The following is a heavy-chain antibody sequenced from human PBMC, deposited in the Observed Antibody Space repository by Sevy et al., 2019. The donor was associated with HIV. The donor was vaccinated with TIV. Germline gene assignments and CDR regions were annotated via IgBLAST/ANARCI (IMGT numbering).Heavy chain of an antibody. CDR2: IIPVIVAS. Sequence: ASVKVSCKTYGDTFSTNSINWVRQAPGQGLEWRGGIIPVIVASNYAQKFRDRVTITADASTTTVYMEMSGLKSDDTAVYYCARERVDTSMVSFDFWGQGTLVTVSS. CDR3: ARERVDTSMVSFDF. J-gene: IGHJ4*02. CDR1: GDTFSTNS. D-gene: IGHD5-18*01. V-gene: IGHV1-69*13.